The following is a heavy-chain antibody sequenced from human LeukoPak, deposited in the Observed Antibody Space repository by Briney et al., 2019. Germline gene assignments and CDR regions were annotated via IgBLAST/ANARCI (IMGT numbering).Heavy chain of an antibody. CDR3: AREGPVMITFGGVIVRLGFDY. CDR2: ISSSSSTI. Sequence: PGGSLRLSCAASGFTFSSYSMNWVRQAPGKGLEWVSYISSSSSTIYYADSVKGRFTISRDNAKNSLYLQMNSLSDEDTAVYYCAREGPVMITFGGVIVRLGFDYWGQGTLVTVSS. CDR1: GFTFSSYS. D-gene: IGHD3-16*02. J-gene: IGHJ4*02. V-gene: IGHV3-48*02.